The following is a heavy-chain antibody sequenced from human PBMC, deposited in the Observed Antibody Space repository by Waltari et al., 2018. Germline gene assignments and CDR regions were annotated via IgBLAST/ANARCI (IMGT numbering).Heavy chain of an antibody. CDR1: GFTFSSYA. J-gene: IGHJ4*02. V-gene: IGHV3-30-3*02. CDR2: ISYDGSNK. Sequence: QVQLVESGGGVVQPGRSLRLSCAASGFTFSSYAMHWVRQAPGKGLEWVAVISYDGSNKYYADSVKGRFTISRDNSKNTLYLQMNSLRAEDTAVYYCAKLSGGPFGVVSPFDYWGQGTLVTVSS. D-gene: IGHD3-3*01. CDR3: AKLSGGPFGVVSPFDY.